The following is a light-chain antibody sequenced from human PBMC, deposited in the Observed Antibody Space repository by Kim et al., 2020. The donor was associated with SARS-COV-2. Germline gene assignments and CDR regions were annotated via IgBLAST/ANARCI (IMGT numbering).Light chain of an antibody. Sequence: GQSVTISRTGTSNDLGIYKFVSWYQQHPGKAPKLIIFDVSERSTGVPDRFSGSQSANTASLTISGLQPEDESDYYCCSYAGSYTFVFGGGTQLTVL. CDR1: SNDLGIYKF. CDR3: CSYAGSYTFV. CDR2: DVS. V-gene: IGLV2-11*03. J-gene: IGLJ3*02.